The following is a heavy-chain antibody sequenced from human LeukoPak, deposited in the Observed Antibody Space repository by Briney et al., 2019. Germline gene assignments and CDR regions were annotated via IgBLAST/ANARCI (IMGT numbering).Heavy chain of an antibody. CDR1: GGSISSYY. V-gene: IGHV4-4*07. J-gene: IGHJ4*02. CDR2: IYTSGST. Sequence: SETLSLTCTVSGGSISSYYWSWIRQPAGKGLEWIGRIYTSGSTNYNPSLKSRVTMSVDTSKNQSSLKLSSVTAADTAVYYCARGLWELAPFDYWGQGTLVTVSS. CDR3: ARGLWELAPFDY. D-gene: IGHD1-26*01.